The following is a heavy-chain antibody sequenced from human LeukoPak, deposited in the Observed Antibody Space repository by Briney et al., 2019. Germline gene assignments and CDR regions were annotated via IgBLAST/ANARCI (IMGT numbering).Heavy chain of an antibody. CDR1: GDSIGSDY. Sequence: SETLSLTCGVSGDSIGSDYWSWIRQLAGKGLEWIGRIYTTGSTNYNPSLKSRVTMSVDMSKNQFSLKLSSVTAADTAVYYCASASGYWGQGTLVTVSS. D-gene: IGHD6-19*01. J-gene: IGHJ4*02. CDR3: ASASGY. CDR2: IYTTGST. V-gene: IGHV4-4*07.